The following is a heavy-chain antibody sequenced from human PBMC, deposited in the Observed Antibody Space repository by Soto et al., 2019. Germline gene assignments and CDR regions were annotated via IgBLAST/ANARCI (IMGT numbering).Heavy chain of an antibody. V-gene: IGHV1-18*01. J-gene: IGHJ6*02. CDR1: GYTFTRYG. D-gene: IGHD2-21*02. CDR3: ARGGDVPYYYYGMDV. Sequence: GASVKVACKTSGYTFTRYGISWVLQAPGQGLEWMGWISGYDGRTNFAQKVQDRVTMTTDTSTSTVYMELRSLSSDDTAVYYCARGGDVPYYYYGMDVWGQGTTVTVSS. CDR2: ISGYDGRT.